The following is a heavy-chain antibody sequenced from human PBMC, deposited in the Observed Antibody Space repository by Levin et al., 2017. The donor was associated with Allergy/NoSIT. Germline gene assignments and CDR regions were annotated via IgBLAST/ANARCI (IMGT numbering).Heavy chain of an antibody. J-gene: IGHJ6*03. CDR3: ARDLEGCSGYKPYCYMDV. Sequence: PSETLSLTCSVFGDSISRGFYYWSWIRQPAGEGLEWIGRIYVTGSTTYSPSLKSRVTISLDRSKDQVSLKINSVTAADTAVYYCARDLEGCSGYKPYCYMDVWGKGTTVTVSS. CDR1: GDSISRGFYY. CDR2: IYVTGST. V-gene: IGHV4-61*02. D-gene: IGHD5-12*01.